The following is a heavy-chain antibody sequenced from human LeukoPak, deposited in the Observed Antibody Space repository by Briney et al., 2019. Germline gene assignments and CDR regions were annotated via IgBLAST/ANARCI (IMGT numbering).Heavy chain of an antibody. V-gene: IGHV3-23*01. J-gene: IGHJ4*02. CDR3: ARGGAVAGNNYFDY. CDR1: GFTFSSYA. Sequence: GGSLRLSCAASGFTFSSYAMSWVRQAPGKGLEWVSAISGSGGSTYYAGSVKGRFTISRDNSKNTLYLQMNSLRADDMAVYYCARGGAVAGNNYFDYWGQGTLVTVSS. D-gene: IGHD6-19*01. CDR2: ISGSGGST.